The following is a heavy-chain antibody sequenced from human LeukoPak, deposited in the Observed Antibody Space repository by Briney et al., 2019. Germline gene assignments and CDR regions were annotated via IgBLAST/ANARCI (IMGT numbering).Heavy chain of an antibody. CDR2: INPNSGGT. D-gene: IGHD2-21*02. CDR3: ARGAYCGGDCYDAFDI. V-gene: IGHV1-2*02. J-gene: IGHJ3*02. Sequence: ASVKVSCKTSGYTFTTYGISWVRQAPGQGLEWMGWINPNSGGTNYAQKFQGRVTMTRDTSISTAYMELSRLRSDDTAVYYCARGAYCGGDCYDAFDIWGQGTMVTVSS. CDR1: GYTFTTYG.